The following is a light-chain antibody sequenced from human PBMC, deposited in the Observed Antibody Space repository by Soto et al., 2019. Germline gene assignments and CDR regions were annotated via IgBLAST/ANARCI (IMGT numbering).Light chain of an antibody. CDR2: DAS. CDR1: QSVSSY. J-gene: IGKJ4*01. V-gene: IGKV3-11*01. Sequence: EIVLTQSPATLSLSPGDRATLSCRASQSVSSYLAWYQQKPGQAPRLLIYDASNRGTGIPARFSGSGSGTYFTLTISRQEPEDFAVYYCQQRSNWLTFGGGTKVEIK. CDR3: QQRSNWLT.